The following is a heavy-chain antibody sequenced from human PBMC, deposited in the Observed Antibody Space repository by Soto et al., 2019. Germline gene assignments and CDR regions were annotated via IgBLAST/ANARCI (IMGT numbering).Heavy chain of an antibody. CDR3: ARVGWTTVGYYFDY. D-gene: IGHD4-17*01. V-gene: IGHV4-59*01. J-gene: IGHJ4*02. CDR1: VVSISSYY. CDR2: IHYSGST. Sequence: SETLSLTCTVSVVSISSYYWSWIRQPPGKGLEWIGYIHYSGSTKYNPSLKSRVTISVDTSKSQFSLKLTSVTAADTAVYYCARVGWTTVGYYFDYWGQGTLVTISS.